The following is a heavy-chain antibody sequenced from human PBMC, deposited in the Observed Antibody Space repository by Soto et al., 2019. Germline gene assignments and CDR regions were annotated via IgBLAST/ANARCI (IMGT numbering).Heavy chain of an antibody. D-gene: IGHD5-12*01. CDR3: AKFGYSVYDYTYYYGLDV. CDR1: GFTFSTYG. CDR2: IAHDGSRA. Sequence: QVQMVESGGGVVQPGRSLRLSCAASGFTFSTYGIHWVRQAPGKGLEWVAVIAHDGSRASYADSVKGRFAISRDNSKNTLYLQMNSLRDEDTAVYYCAKFGYSVYDYTYYYGLDVWGQGTTVTVSS. V-gene: IGHV3-30*18. J-gene: IGHJ6*02.